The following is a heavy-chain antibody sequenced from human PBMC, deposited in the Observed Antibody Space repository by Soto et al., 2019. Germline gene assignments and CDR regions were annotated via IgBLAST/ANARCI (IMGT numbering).Heavy chain of an antibody. J-gene: IGHJ1*01. CDR1: GGSCSGYY. CDR3: ARGLEDFWSGYYHSEYFQH. CDR2: INHSGST. V-gene: IGHV4-34*01. D-gene: IGHD3-3*01. Sequence: SETLSLTCAVYGGSCSGYYWSWIRQPPGKGLEWIGEINHSGSTNYNPSLKSRVTISVDTSKNQFSLKLSSVTAADTAVYYCARGLEDFWSGYYHSEYFQHWGQGTLVTVSS.